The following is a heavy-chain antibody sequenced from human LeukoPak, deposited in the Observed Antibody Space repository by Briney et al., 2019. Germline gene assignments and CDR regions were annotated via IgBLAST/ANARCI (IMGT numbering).Heavy chain of an antibody. Sequence: GSVKVSCKASGYTFPSYYMHWVRQAHGQGLEWMGIINPSGGSTSYAQKFQGRVTMTRDMSTSTVYMELSSLRSEDTAVYYCARGIRDYGILSWFDPWGQGTLVTVSS. CDR2: INPSGGST. CDR1: GYTFPSYY. CDR3: ARGIRDYGILSWFDP. D-gene: IGHD4-17*01. V-gene: IGHV1-46*01. J-gene: IGHJ5*02.